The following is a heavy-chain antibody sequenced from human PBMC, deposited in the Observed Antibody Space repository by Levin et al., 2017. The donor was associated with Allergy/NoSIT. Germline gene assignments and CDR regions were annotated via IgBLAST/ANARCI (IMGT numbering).Heavy chain of an antibody. CDR3: ARGTYCSGGSCSFFDY. V-gene: IGHV3-53*01. CDR1: GFTVRSTY. D-gene: IGHD2-15*01. Sequence: LSLPCAASGFTVRSTYMSWVRQAPGKGLEWVSVTYTGGITYYADSVKGRFTISRDNSENTLYLQMNSLRAEDTAVYYCARGTYCSGGSCSFFDYWGQGTLVTVSS. J-gene: IGHJ4*02. CDR2: TYTGGIT.